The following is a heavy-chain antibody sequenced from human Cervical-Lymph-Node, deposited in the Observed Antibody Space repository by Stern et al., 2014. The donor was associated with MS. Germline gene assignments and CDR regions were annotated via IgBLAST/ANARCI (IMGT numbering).Heavy chain of an antibody. CDR3: ARDLVLLVGSQTYYSGLDV. J-gene: IGHJ6*02. V-gene: IGHV3-9*01. D-gene: IGHD3-10*01. CDR2: IRWNSDRG. CDR1: GFTFNDYV. Sequence: QLVESGGDLVQPGGSLGLSCAASGFTFNDYVIHWVRQAPEKGLGWVSGIRWNSDRGGYAGSVKGRLTLSSDNAKNSVYLQMDSLRREDTALYYCARDLVLLVGSQTYYSGLDVWGQGTMVTVSS.